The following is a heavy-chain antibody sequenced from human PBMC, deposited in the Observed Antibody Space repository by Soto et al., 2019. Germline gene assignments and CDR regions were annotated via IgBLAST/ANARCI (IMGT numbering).Heavy chain of an antibody. Sequence: ARGKGLECVSSISSSSSYIYDAASVKGRFTISRDNAKNSLYLQMNTLRAEDTALYYCARDTYTTSGYYCPFDYWRQGTLVTVSS. V-gene: IGHV3-21*01. CDR2: ISSSSSYI. CDR3: ARDTYTTSGYYCPFDY. J-gene: IGHJ4*02. D-gene: IGHD3-22*01.